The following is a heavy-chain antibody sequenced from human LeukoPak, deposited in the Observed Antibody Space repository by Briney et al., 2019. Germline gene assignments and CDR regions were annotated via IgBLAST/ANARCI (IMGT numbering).Heavy chain of an antibody. D-gene: IGHD6-19*01. V-gene: IGHV1-69*06. Sequence: SLKVSCKASGGTFSGYAISWVPEAPGQGLGWMGGIIPIFGTANYAQKFQGRVTITADKSTSTAYMELSSLRSEDTAVYYCAHQRRGVAVAPPGTFHYGRQGTLVTVSS. CDR1: GGTFSGYA. J-gene: IGHJ4*02. CDR2: IIPIFGTA. CDR3: AHQRRGVAVAPPGTFHY.